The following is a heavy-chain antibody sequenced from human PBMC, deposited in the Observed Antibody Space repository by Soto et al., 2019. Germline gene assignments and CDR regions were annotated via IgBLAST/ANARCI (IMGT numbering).Heavy chain of an antibody. CDR3: ATHIRSGSYRYYYGMDV. CDR1: GFTFSSYA. Sequence: AGSLRLSCAASGFTFSSYAMSWVRQAPGKGLEWVSAISGSGGSTYYADSVKGRFTISRDNSKNTLYLQMNSLRAEDTAVYYCATHIRSGSYRYYYGMDVWGQGTTVTVSS. J-gene: IGHJ6*02. CDR2: ISGSGGST. D-gene: IGHD1-26*01. V-gene: IGHV3-23*01.